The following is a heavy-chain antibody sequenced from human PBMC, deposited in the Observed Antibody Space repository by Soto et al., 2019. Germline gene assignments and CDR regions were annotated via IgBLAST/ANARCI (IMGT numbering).Heavy chain of an antibody. Sequence: GGSLRLSCAASGFTFSTYWMSWVRQAPGKGLEWVANIKEDGSEKYYADSVEGRFTISRDNAKNSLYLQMTSLRAEDTALYYCARGWGYFDSSGFPYLYAMDVWGQGTTVTVSS. D-gene: IGHD3-22*01. J-gene: IGHJ6*02. V-gene: IGHV3-7*01. CDR3: ARGWGYFDSSGFPYLYAMDV. CDR1: GFTFSTYW. CDR2: IKEDGSEK.